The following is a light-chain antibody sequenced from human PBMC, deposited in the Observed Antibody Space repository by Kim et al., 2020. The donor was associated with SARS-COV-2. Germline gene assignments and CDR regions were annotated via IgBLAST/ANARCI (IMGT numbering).Light chain of an antibody. CDR2: AAS. J-gene: IGKJ4*01. Sequence: ASTGDRVTISCRASQGISSCLAWYQQKPGKAPRLLICAASTLQSGVPSRFSGSGSGTDFTLTISCLQSEDFATYYCQQYYSYPLTFSGETKVDVK. V-gene: IGKV1-8*01. CDR3: QQYYSYPLT. CDR1: QGISSC.